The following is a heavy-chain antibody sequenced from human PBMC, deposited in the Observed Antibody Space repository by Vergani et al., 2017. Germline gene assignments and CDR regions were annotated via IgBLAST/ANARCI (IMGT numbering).Heavy chain of an antibody. CDR1: GGSISSSSYY. CDR2: IYYSGST. V-gene: IGHV4-39*01. Sequence: QLQLQESGPGLVKPSETLSLTCTVSGGSISSSSYYWGWIRQPPGKGLEWIGSIYYSGSTYYNPSLKSRVTISVDTSKNQFSLKLSSVTAADTAVYYCGRHPVPEYYDFWSGYYNYFDYWGQGTLVTVSS. D-gene: IGHD3-3*01. J-gene: IGHJ4*02. CDR3: GRHPVPEYYDFWSGYYNYFDY.